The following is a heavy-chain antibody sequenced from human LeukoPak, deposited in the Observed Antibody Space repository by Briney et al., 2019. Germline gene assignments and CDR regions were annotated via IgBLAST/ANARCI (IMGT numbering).Heavy chain of an antibody. Sequence: GGSLRLSCAASGFTFSKYWMTWVRQAPGKGLEWVANIKTDGSQKYYVDSVKGRFSISRDNAKNSLYLQMNSLSADDTATYYCVRGLLEWLRLETYYFDYWGQGTLVTVSS. CDR1: GFTFSKYW. D-gene: IGHD3-3*01. J-gene: IGHJ4*02. V-gene: IGHV3-7*01. CDR3: VRGLLEWLRLETYYFDY. CDR2: IKTDGSQK.